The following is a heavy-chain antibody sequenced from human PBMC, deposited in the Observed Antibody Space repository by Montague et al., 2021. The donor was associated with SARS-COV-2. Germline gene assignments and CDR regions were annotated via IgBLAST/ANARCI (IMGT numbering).Heavy chain of an antibody. V-gene: IGHV4-34*01. Sequence: SETLSLTCAVHGGSFSGYYWSWIRQPPGKGLEWIGEITHSGSTNYNPSIKSRVTISLDTSTNQFSLKLSSVTAADTAVYYCARGMYSSSWYGTKYYFDYWGQGTLVTVSS. CDR2: ITHSGST. CDR1: GGSFSGYY. D-gene: IGHD6-13*01. J-gene: IGHJ4*02. CDR3: ARGMYSSSWYGTKYYFDY.